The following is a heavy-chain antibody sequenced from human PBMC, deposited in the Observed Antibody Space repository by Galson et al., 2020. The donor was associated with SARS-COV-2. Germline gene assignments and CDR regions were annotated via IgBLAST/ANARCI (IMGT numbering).Heavy chain of an antibody. CDR2: VHYSGAT. Sequence: SETLSLTCTVSGDSISSLYWSWLRQPPGKGLEWIRYVHYSGATNYNPSLKSRVTISLDTSKKQFFLNLNSVTAADTAVYYCARDLLASGNAWGQGTLVTVSS. V-gene: IGHV4-59*01. CDR1: GDSISSLY. CDR3: ARDLLASGNA. D-gene: IGHD3-10*01. J-gene: IGHJ4*02.